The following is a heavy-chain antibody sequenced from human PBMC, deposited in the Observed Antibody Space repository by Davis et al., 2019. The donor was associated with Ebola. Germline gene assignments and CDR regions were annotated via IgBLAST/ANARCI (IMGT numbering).Heavy chain of an antibody. V-gene: IGHV1-69*13. Sequence: SVKVSCKASGGTFNNYVISWVRQAPGQGPEWMGGIIPLFGKPNYAQKFQDRVTITADESTSTAYMVLSSLRSEDTAIYYCARGAQYHLPFFFDAFDIWGQGTMVTVSS. J-gene: IGHJ3*02. D-gene: IGHD3-3*01. CDR3: ARGAQYHLPFFFDAFDI. CDR2: IIPLFGKP. CDR1: GGTFNNYV.